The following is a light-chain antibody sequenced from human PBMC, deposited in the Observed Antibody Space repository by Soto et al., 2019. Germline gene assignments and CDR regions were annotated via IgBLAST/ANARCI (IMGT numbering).Light chain of an antibody. CDR1: QSVSSY. CDR3: QQRSNWPSYT. J-gene: IGKJ2*01. Sequence: EIVLTQSPATLSLSPGERATLSCRASQSVSSYLAWYQQQPGQAPRLLIYDASNRAEGIPARLSGSGSGTDFTLTISSLEPEDFAVYYCQQRSNWPSYTFGKGTKPEIK. V-gene: IGKV3-11*01. CDR2: DAS.